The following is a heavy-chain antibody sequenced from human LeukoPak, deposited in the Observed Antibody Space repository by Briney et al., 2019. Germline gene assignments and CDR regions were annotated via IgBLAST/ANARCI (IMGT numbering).Heavy chain of an antibody. CDR2: ISLDGSNK. V-gene: IGHV3-30*18. CDR1: GFTFSRYG. J-gene: IGHJ4*02. CDR3: AKPTYGEEIFDY. D-gene: IGHD3-3*01. Sequence: GGSLRLSCAASGFTFSRYGMHWVRQAPGKGLEWVAFISLDGSNKYYADSVKGRFTISRDNSMNTLYLQMNSLRAEDTAVYYCAKPTYGEEIFDYWGQGTL.